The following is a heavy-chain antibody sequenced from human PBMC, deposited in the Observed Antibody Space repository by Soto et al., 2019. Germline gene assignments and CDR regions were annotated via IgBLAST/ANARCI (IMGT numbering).Heavy chain of an antibody. D-gene: IGHD3-10*01. CDR3: ARAITMVRGVIIRNYYYGMDV. CDR2: IYYSGST. V-gene: IGHV4-30-4*01. Sequence: SETLSLTCTVSGGSISSGDYYWSWIRQPPGKGLEWIGYIYYSGSTYYNPSLKSRVTISVDTSKNQFSLKLSSVTAADTAVYYCARAITMVRGVIIRNYYYGMDVWGQGTTVTVSS. CDR1: GGSISSGDYY. J-gene: IGHJ6*02.